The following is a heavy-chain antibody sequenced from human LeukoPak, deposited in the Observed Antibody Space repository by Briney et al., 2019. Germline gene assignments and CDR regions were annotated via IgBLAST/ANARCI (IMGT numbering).Heavy chain of an antibody. V-gene: IGHV3-30-3*01. J-gene: IGHJ4*02. CDR3: AREILLRGFDY. CDR2: ISYDGSNK. D-gene: IGHD1-26*01. CDR1: GFTSSSYA. Sequence: GGSLRLSCAASGFTSSSYAMHWVRQAPGKGLEWVAVISYDGSNKYYADSVKGRFTISRDNSKNTPYLQMNSLRAEDTAVYYCAREILLRGFDYWGQGTLVTVSS.